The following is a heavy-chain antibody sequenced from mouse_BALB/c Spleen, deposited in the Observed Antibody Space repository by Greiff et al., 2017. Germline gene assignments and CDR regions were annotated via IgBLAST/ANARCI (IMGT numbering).Heavy chain of an antibody. J-gene: IGHJ1*01. CDR1: GYSITSDYA. Sequence: EVQGVESGPGLVKPSQSLSLTCTVTGYSITSDYAWNWIRQFPGNKLEWMGYISYSGSTSYNPSLKSRISITRDTSKNQFFLQLNSVTTEDTATYYCARRDGNYWYFDVWGAGTTVTVSS. D-gene: IGHD2-1*01. CDR2: ISYSGST. CDR3: ARRDGNYWYFDV. V-gene: IGHV3-2*02.